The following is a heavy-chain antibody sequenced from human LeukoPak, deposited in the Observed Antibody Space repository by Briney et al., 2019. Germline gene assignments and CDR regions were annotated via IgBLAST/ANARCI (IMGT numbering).Heavy chain of an antibody. D-gene: IGHD5-18*01. CDR1: GGSISSYY. Sequence: PSETLSLTCTVSGGSISSYYWSWIRQPPGKGLEWIGYIYYSGSTNYNPSLKSRVTISVDTSKNQFSLKLSSVTAADTAVYCRALSGYSYDYPVFDYWGQGTLVTVSS. CDR2: IYYSGST. V-gene: IGHV4-59*01. J-gene: IGHJ4*02. CDR3: ALSGYSYDYPVFDY.